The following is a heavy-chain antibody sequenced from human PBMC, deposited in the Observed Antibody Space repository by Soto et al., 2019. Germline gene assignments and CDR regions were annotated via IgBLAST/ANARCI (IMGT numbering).Heavy chain of an antibody. Sequence: QVQLVQSGAEVKKPGASVKVSCKASGYNFISYGITWVRQAPGQGREWMGWISGYNGNTNYEQRLQGRVTMTTDTPTTTAYMELRSLRSDDTAVYYCARDLAEDNRSYYYASPGFFYNYVMDVWGEGTTVTVSS. CDR1: GYNFISYG. D-gene: IGHD3-22*01. CDR3: ARDLAEDNRSYYYASPGFFYNYVMDV. V-gene: IGHV1-18*01. CDR2: ISGYNGNT. J-gene: IGHJ6*04.